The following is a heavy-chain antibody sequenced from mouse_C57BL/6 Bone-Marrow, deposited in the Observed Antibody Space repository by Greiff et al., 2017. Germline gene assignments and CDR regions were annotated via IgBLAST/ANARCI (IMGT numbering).Heavy chain of an antibody. J-gene: IGHJ1*03. Sequence: QVQLQQPGAELVKPGASVKLSCKASGYTFTSYWMQWVKQRPGQGLEWIGEIDPSDSYTNYNQKFKGKATLTVDTSSSTAYMQLSSLTSEDSAVYYCARGIYYYGSIRYFDVWGTGTTVTVSS. D-gene: IGHD1-1*01. CDR3: ARGIYYYGSIRYFDV. V-gene: IGHV1-50*01. CDR1: GYTFTSYW. CDR2: IDPSDSYT.